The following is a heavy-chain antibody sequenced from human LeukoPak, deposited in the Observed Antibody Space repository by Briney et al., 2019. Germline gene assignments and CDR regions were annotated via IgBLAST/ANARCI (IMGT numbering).Heavy chain of an antibody. Sequence: PSETLSLTCAVYGGSFSDYYWSWIRQPPGKGLEWIGEINHSGSTNYNPSLKSRVTISVDTSKNQFSLKLSSVTAADTAVYYCARVNSYGYLYYYYGVDVWDQWTTVTLSS. CDR1: GGSFSDYY. CDR3: ARVNSYGYLYYYYGVDV. D-gene: IGHD5-18*01. V-gene: IGHV4-34*01. J-gene: IGHJ6*02. CDR2: INHSGST.